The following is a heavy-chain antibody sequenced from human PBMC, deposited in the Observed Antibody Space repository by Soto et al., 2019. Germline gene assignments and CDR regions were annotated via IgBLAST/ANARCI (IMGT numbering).Heavy chain of an antibody. J-gene: IGHJ5*02. D-gene: IGHD3-9*01. CDR2: INPSGGST. CDR1: GYTFTSYY. V-gene: IGHV1-46*01. CDR3: ARGVWVLRYFDWLPWFDP. Sequence: GASVKVSCKASGYTFTSYYMHWVRQAPGQGLEWMGIINPSGGSTSYAQKFQGRVTMTRDTSTSTVYMELSSLRSEDTAVYYCARGVWVLRYFDWLPWFDPWGQGTLVTVSS.